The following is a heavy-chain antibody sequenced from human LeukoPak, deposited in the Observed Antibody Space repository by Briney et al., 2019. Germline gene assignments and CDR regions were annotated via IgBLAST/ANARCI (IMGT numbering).Heavy chain of an antibody. J-gene: IGHJ4*02. V-gene: IGHV4-59*08. CDR2: IYYSGST. Sequence: SETLSLTCAVYGGSFSGYYWSWIRQPPGKGLEWIGYIYYSGSTNYNPSLKSRVAISVDTSKNQFSLKLSSVTAADTAVYYCARHRGSKGSTVILDYWGQGTLVTVSS. CDR3: ARHRGSKGSTVILDY. D-gene: IGHD6-13*01. CDR1: GGSFSGYY.